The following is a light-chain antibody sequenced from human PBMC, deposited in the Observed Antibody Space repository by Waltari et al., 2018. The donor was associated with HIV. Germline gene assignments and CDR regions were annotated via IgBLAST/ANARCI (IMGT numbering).Light chain of an antibody. Sequence: EIVLTKSPGTLSLSPGERATLSCRARQSGSSNYLAWYQQKPGHAPRLLIYDASTTATGIPDRFSGSGSGTDFTLTISRLEPEDSAVYYWHQYDSSLSTFGQGTKLEIK. CDR1: QSGSSNY. V-gene: IGKV3-20*01. J-gene: IGKJ2*01. CDR2: DAS. CDR3: HQYDSSLST.